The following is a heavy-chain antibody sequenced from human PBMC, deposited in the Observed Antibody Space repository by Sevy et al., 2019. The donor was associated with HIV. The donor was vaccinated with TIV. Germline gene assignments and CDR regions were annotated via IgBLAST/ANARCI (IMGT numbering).Heavy chain of an antibody. J-gene: IGHJ4*02. CDR3: ARAPYSSIYYTY. CDR1: GFAMSSYW. D-gene: IGHD3-22*01. Sequence: GGSLRLSCAASGFAMSSYWVTWVRQVPGKGLVWVSRIHSDGISTSYADSVKGRFTISRDNAKNTLYLQMNSLRAEDTAVYYCARAPYSSIYYTYWGQGTLVTVSS. CDR2: IHSDGIST. V-gene: IGHV3-74*01.